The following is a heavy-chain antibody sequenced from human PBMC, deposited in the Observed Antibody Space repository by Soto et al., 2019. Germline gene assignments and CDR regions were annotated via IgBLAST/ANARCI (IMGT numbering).Heavy chain of an antibody. V-gene: IGHV3-13*01. D-gene: IGHD2-15*01. J-gene: IGHJ4*02. CDR3: ARGYCSGGSCQYYFDS. CDR2: IGPAGDT. CDR1: GFTFSRYD. Sequence: EVQLVESGGGLVQPGGSLRLSCAASGFTFSRYDMHWVRHTTGKGLEWVSTIGPAGDTYYPGSVKGRFTISRENARNSLYLQMNSLRAGDTAVYFCARGYCSGGSCQYYFDSWGQGTLVTVSS.